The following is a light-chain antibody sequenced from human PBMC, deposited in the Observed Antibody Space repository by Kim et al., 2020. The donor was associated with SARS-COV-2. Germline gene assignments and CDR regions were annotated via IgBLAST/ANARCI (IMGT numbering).Light chain of an antibody. V-gene: IGLV2-14*04. CDR1: SSDVGGYNY. J-gene: IGLJ1*01. CDR3: SSYTSSNTYV. CDR2: DVS. Sequence: GQSITIACTGTSSDVGGYNYVSWYQQHPGKAPKFMIYDVSKRPSGVSSRFSGSKSGNTASLTISGLQAEDEADYYCSSYTSSNTYVFGTGTKVTVL.